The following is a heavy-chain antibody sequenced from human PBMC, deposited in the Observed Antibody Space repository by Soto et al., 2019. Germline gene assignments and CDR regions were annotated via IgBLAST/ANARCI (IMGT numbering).Heavy chain of an antibody. Sequence: GESLKISCKGSGYSFTIYWIGWVRQMPGKGLEWMGIIYPGDSDTRYSPSFQGQVTISADKSISTAYLQWSSLKASDTAMYYCARPXGTYYYDSSGYYDAFDIWGQGTMVTVSS. D-gene: IGHD3-22*01. CDR1: GYSFTIYW. J-gene: IGHJ3*02. CDR2: IYPGDSDT. V-gene: IGHV5-51*01. CDR3: ARPXGTYYYDSSGYYDAFDI.